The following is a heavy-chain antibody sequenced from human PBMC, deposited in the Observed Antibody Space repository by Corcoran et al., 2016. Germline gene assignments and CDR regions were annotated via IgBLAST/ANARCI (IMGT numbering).Heavy chain of an antibody. D-gene: IGHD3-3*01. V-gene: IGHV4-39*01. CDR3: ARHSDTIFGVVMGWFDP. CDR2: IYYSGST. J-gene: IGHJ5*02. Sequence: QLQLQESGPGLVKPSETLSLTCTVSGGSISSSSYYWGWIRQPPGKGLEWIGSIYYSGSTYYNPSLKSRVTISVDTSKNQFYLKLSSVTAADTAVDYCARHSDTIFGVVMGWFDPWGQGTLVTVSS. CDR1: GGSISSSSYY.